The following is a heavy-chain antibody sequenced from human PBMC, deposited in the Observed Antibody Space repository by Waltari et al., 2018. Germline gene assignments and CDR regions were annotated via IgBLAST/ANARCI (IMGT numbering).Heavy chain of an antibody. D-gene: IGHD7-27*01. CDR3: ARGWANWGFDEVY. J-gene: IGHJ4*02. CDR1: GFTFSSYA. Sequence: QVQLVESGGGVVQPGRSLRLSCAASGFTFSSYAMHWVRQAPGKGLEWMGRIIPIFGTANYAQKFQGRVTITADKSTSTAYMELSSLRSEDTAVYYCARGWANWGFDEVYWGQGTLVTVSS. CDR2: IIPIFGTA. V-gene: IGHV1-69*06.